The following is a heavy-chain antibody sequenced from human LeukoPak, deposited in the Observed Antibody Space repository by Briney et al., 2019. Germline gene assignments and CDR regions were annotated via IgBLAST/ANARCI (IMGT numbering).Heavy chain of an antibody. J-gene: IGHJ4*02. CDR3: AKRGAVMTAPPFFDY. Sequence: GGSLRLSCAASGFTFSSYAMSWVRQTPGKGLEWVSSISYDAANTYYTGSVKGRFTISRDNSKNTVFLQMNSLRAEDTAVYYRAKRGAVMTAPPFFDYWGQGTLVTVSS. D-gene: IGHD6-6*01. V-gene: IGHV3-23*01. CDR2: ISYDAANT. CDR1: GFTFSSYA.